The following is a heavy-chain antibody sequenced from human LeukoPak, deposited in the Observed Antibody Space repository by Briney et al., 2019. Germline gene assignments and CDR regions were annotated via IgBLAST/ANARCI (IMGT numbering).Heavy chain of an antibody. D-gene: IGHD4-17*01. CDR3: ARECGDHEGVCDAFDI. CDR2: IYTSGST. V-gene: IGHV4-61*02. Sequence: SETLSLTCTVSGGSISSGSYYWSWIRQPAGKGLEWIGRIYTSGSTNYNPSLKSRVTISVDTSKNQFSLKLSSVTAADTAVYYCARECGDHEGVCDAFDIWGQGTMVTVSS. CDR1: GGSISSGSYY. J-gene: IGHJ3*02.